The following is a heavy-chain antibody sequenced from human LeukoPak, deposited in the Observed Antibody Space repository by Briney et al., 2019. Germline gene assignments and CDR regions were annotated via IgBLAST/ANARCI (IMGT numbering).Heavy chain of an antibody. CDR1: GFTFSSYN. CDR2: ISGSSSYI. D-gene: IGHD3-22*01. Sequence: PGGSLRLSCAASGFTFSSYNMNWVRQAPGKGLEWVSSISGSSSYIYYADSVKGRFTISRDNARKSLCLQMNTLRAEDTAVYYCARGAPHDSSGLDYYYYMDVWGKGTTVTISS. V-gene: IGHV3-21*01. CDR3: ARGAPHDSSGLDYYYYMDV. J-gene: IGHJ6*03.